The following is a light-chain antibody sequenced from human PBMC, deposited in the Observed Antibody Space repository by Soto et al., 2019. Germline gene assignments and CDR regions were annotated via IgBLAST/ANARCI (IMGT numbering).Light chain of an antibody. CDR1: QSVSSSY. CDR2: GAS. V-gene: IGKV3-15*01. J-gene: IGKJ1*01. Sequence: EIVLTQPPGTLSLSPGERATLSCRASQSVSSSYLAWCQQKPGQAPRLLIYGASTRATGIPARFSGSGSGTEFTLTISSLQSEDFAVYYCQQYNNWPPWTFGQGTKVDIK. CDR3: QQYNNWPPWT.